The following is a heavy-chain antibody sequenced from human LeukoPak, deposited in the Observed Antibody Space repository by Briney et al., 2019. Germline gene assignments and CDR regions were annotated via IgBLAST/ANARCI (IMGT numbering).Heavy chain of an antibody. Sequence: SVKVACKASGGTFSSYSISWVRQAPGRGREWLGMIIPILGIANYAQKFQGRVTITADKCTSTAYMELSSLRSEDTAVYYCARELRAAVAAENTFDYWGEGTLVTISS. CDR3: ARELRAAVAAENTFDY. CDR1: GGTFSSYS. D-gene: IGHD6-19*01. CDR2: IIPILGIA. V-gene: IGHV1-69*04. J-gene: IGHJ4*02.